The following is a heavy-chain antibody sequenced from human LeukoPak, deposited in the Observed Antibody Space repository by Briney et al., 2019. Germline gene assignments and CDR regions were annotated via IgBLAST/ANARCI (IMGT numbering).Heavy chain of an antibody. V-gene: IGHV5-51*01. J-gene: IGHJ3*02. Sequence: GESLKISCKGSGYSFTRYWIGWVRQMPGKGLEWMGIIYPGDSDTRCSPSFQGQVTVSVDKSITTAYLQWSSLKASDTAMYYCARQDIVIVPTAPPGAFDIWGQGTMVTVSS. CDR2: IYPGDSDT. CDR3: ARQDIVIVPTAPPGAFDI. D-gene: IGHD2-2*01. CDR1: GYSFTRYW.